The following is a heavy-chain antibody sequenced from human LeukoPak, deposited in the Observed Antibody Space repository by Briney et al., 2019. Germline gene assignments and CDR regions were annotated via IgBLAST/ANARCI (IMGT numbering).Heavy chain of an antibody. CDR2: IHYSGGT. Sequence: AETLSLTCTVSGDSMNSGSSYWCWIRQPPGKGLEWIGTIHYSGGTYYNPSLTSRVTMSVDTSKNHFSLKMTSVTAEDTAVYFCARHRVSTIRVPFDYWGRGSLVTVSS. CDR1: GDSMNSGSSY. V-gene: IGHV4-39*01. CDR3: ARHRVSTIRVPFDY. J-gene: IGHJ4*02. D-gene: IGHD5/OR15-5a*01.